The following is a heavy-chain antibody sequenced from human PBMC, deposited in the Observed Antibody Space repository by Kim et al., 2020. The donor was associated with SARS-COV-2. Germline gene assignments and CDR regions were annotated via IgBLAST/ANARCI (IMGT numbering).Heavy chain of an antibody. D-gene: IGHD2-2*02. J-gene: IGHJ6*01. Sequence: GGSLRLSCAASGFTFSSYAMHWVRQAPGKGLEWVAVISYDGSNKYYADSVKGRFTISRDNSKNTLYLQMNSLRAEDTAVYYCAREDIVVVPAVIPAYYY. V-gene: IGHV3-30-3*01. CDR3: AREDIVVVPAVIPAYYY. CDR1: GFTFSSYA. CDR2: ISYDGSNK.